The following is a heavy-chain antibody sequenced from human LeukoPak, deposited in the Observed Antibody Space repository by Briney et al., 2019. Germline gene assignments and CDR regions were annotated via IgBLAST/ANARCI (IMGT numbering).Heavy chain of an antibody. J-gene: IGHJ4*02. V-gene: IGHV1-8*03. CDR2: MNPNSGNS. Sequence: ASVKVSCKASGYTFTNYDINWVRQATGQGLEWMGYMNPNSGNSAYAQKFQGRVTITTDASISTAYRELSGLTSEDTALYYYAREGLDYWGQGTLVTVSS. CDR1: GYTFTNYD. CDR3: AREGLDY.